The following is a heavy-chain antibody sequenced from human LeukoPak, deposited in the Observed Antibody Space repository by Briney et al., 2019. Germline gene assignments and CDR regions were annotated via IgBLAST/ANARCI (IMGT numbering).Heavy chain of an antibody. V-gene: IGHV1-18*01. Sequence: GASVKVSCKASGYTFTSYGISWVRQAPGQGLEWMGWISAYNGNTNYAQKLQGRVTMTTDTSTSTAYMELRSLRSDDTAVYYCARVLQLELRLPLYYYYYYYMDVWGKGTAVTVSS. J-gene: IGHJ6*03. CDR3: ARVLQLELRLPLYYYYYYYMDV. D-gene: IGHD1-7*01. CDR2: ISAYNGNT. CDR1: GYTFTSYG.